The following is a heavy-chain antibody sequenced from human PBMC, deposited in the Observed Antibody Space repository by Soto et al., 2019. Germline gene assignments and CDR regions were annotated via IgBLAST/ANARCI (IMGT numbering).Heavy chain of an antibody. CDR1: GGSISGYY. V-gene: IGHV4-4*07. CDR3: VRALSSAAGLYFDY. D-gene: IGHD6-13*01. J-gene: IGHJ4*02. CDR2: IHATEGT. Sequence: QVQLQESGPGLVKPSETLSLTCTVSGGSISGYYWSWIRQPAGKGMEWIGRIHATEGTNYNPSLKSRVTMSIDTSNNQFSLRLSSLTAADTAVYYCVRALSSAAGLYFDYWGQGTLVTVSS.